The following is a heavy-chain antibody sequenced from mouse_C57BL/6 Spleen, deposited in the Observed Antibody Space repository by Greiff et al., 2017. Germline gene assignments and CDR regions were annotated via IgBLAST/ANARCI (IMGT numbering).Heavy chain of an antibody. J-gene: IGHJ2*01. CDR3: ARGGAGDGFDY. CDR2: IDPSYSYT. CDR1: GYTFTSYW. D-gene: IGHD2-3*01. V-gene: IGHV1-69*01. Sequence: QVQLQQPGAELVMPGASVKLSCKASGYTFTSYWMHWVKQRPGQGLEWIGEIDPSYSYTNFNQKFKGKPTSTVDQSSSTAYMQLSGLTAEDSGVYYCARGGAGDGFDYWGKGTTLTVSS.